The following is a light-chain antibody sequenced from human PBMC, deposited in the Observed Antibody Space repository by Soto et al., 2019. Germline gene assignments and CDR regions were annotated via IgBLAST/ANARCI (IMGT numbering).Light chain of an antibody. J-gene: IGKJ4*01. CDR2: AAS. Sequence: DIQMTQSPSSLSASLGDRVTITCRASQDISVYLAWFQQKPGKVPKLLIYAASTLQSGVPSRFSGSGSGTDFTLTISSLQPEDVATYSGQKDNSAPLTFGGGTKVEIK. CDR1: QDISVY. CDR3: QKDNSAPLT. V-gene: IGKV1-27*01.